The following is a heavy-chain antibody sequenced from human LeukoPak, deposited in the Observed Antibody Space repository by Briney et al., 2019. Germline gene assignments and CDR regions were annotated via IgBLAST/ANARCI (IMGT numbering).Heavy chain of an antibody. V-gene: IGHV1-8*01. J-gene: IGHJ4*02. CDR3: ARGLNNVFD. CDR2: MSPNSGYT. D-gene: IGHD1/OR15-1a*01. Sequence: ASVKVSCKASGYTFNYYDITWVRQATGQGLEWMGWMSPNSGYTGYAQKFQGRITLTRNTSTSTAYMELSGLRSEDTAVYYCARGLNNVFDWGQGTLVTVSS. CDR1: GYTFNYYD.